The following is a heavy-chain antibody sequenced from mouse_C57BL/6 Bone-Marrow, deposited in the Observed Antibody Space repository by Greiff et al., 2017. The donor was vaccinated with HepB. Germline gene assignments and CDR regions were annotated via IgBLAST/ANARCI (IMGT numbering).Heavy chain of an antibody. V-gene: IGHV5-9-1*02. CDR2: ISSGGDYI. J-gene: IGHJ2*01. CDR3: TRAETGSDY. D-gene: IGHD4-1*01. Sequence: LQQSGEGLVKPGGSLKLSCAASGFTFSSYAMSWVRQTPEKRLEWVAYISSGGDYIYYADTVKGRFTISRDNARNTLYLQMSSLKSEDTAMYYCTRAETGSDYWGQGTTLTVSS. CDR1: GFTFSSYA.